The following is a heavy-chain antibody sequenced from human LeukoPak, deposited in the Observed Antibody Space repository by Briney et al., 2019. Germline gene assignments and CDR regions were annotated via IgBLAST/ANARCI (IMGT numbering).Heavy chain of an antibody. Sequence: SVKVSCKASGGTFSSYAISWVRQAPGQGLEWMGGIIPIFGTANYAQKFQGRVTITTDESTSTAYMELSSLRSEDTAVYYCARDYYDSSGYYYSDYCGQGTLVTVSS. CDR3: ARDYYDSSGYYYSDY. V-gene: IGHV1-69*05. D-gene: IGHD3-22*01. CDR2: IIPIFGTA. J-gene: IGHJ4*02. CDR1: GGTFSSYA.